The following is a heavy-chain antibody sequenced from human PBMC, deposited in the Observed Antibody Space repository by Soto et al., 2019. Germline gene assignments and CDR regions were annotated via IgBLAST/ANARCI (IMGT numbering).Heavy chain of an antibody. CDR3: ARPPFGNYYGSGSYLSLFDY. CDR2: IKQDGSEK. Sequence: EVQLVESGGGLVQPGGSLRLSCAASGLTFSSYWMSWVRQAPGKGLEWVANIKQDGSEKYYVDSVKGRFTISRDNAKNSLYLQMNSLRDEDTAVYYCARPPFGNYYGSGSYLSLFDYWGQGTLVSVSS. J-gene: IGHJ4*02. CDR1: GLTFSSYW. V-gene: IGHV3-7*01. D-gene: IGHD3-10*01.